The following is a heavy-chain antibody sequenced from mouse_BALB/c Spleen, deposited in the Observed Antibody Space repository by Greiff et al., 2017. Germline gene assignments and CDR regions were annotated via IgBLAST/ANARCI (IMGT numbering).Heavy chain of an antibody. CDR1: GYSFTSYW. D-gene: IGHD2-2*01. Sequence: VQLQQSGTVLARPGASVKMSCKASGYSFTSYWMHWVKQRPGQGLEWIGAIYPGNSDTSYNQKFKGKAKLTAVTSASTAYMELSSLTNEDSAVYYCTRGIGYDGTGYAMDYWGQGTSVTVSS. CDR3: TRGIGYDGTGYAMDY. CDR2: IYPGNSDT. V-gene: IGHV1-5*01. J-gene: IGHJ4*01.